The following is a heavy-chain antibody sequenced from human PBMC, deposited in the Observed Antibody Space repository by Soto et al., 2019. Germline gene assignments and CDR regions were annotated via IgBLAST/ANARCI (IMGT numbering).Heavy chain of an antibody. V-gene: IGHV1-69*01. J-gene: IGHJ4*02. CDR1: GGTFSSYR. D-gene: IGHD3-22*01. Sequence: QVQLEQSGAEVKKPGSSVKLSCKSSGGTFSSYRISWVRQAPGQGLEWMGGIMPIFATPKYAQKFQGRVTISADESTSTAYLEVRSLTSADTAVYYCARGGSGYTWFNEFWGQGTLVTVSS. CDR3: ARGGSGYTWFNEF. CDR2: IMPIFATP.